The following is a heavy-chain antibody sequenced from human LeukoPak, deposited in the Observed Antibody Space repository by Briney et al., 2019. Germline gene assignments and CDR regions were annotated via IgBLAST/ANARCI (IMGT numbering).Heavy chain of an antibody. D-gene: IGHD2-2*01. CDR1: GGSFSGYY. V-gene: IGHV4-34*01. Sequence: SETLSLTCAVYGGSFSGYYWSWIRQPPGKGLEWIGEINHSGSTNYNPSLKSRVTISVDTSKNQFSLKLSSVTAADTAVYYCARGKGLVPYAIRTGWFDPWGQGTLVTVSS. CDR2: INHSGST. CDR3: ARGKGLVPYAIRTGWFDP. J-gene: IGHJ5*02.